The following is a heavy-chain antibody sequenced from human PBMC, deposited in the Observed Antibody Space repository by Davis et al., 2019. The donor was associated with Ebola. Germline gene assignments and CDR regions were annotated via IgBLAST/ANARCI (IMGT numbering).Heavy chain of an antibody. V-gene: IGHV4-61*05. D-gene: IGHD3-22*01. CDR3: ARLGYSYALPGDSSGYYLDY. CDR2: IYYSGST. J-gene: IGHJ4*02. CDR1: GGSISSSSYY. Sequence: MPSETLSLTCTVSGGSISSSSYYWSWIRQPPGQGLEWIGYIYYSGSTNYNPSLKSRVTISVDTSKNQFSLKLSSVTAADTAVYYCARLGYSYALPGDSSGYYLDYWGQGTLVTVSS.